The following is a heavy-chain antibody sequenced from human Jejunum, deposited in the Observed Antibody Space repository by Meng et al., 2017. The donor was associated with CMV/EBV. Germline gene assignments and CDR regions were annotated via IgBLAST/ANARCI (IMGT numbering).Heavy chain of an antibody. Sequence: TTYGSNWVRQAPGHGLEWMGWISGYNGKAKYVQKFQGRVTMTTDTSTSTAYMELRSLRSDDTAVYYCARLYGDYNNNYYYGMDVWGQGTTVTVSS. CDR1: TTYG. D-gene: IGHD4-17*01. CDR2: ISGYNGKA. J-gene: IGHJ6*02. V-gene: IGHV1-18*01. CDR3: ARLYGDYNNNYYYGMDV.